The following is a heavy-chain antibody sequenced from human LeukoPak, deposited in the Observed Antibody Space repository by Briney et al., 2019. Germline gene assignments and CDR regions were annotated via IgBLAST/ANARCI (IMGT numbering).Heavy chain of an antibody. J-gene: IGHJ4*02. V-gene: IGHV1-69*04. Sequence: GASVKVSCKASGGTFSSYAISWERQAPGQGLEWMGRIIPILGIANYAQKFQGRVTITADKSTSTAYMELSSLRSEDTAVYYCASRLPHYYDSSGYNYWGQGTLVTVSS. CDR3: ASRLPHYYDSSGYNY. CDR1: GGTFSSYA. D-gene: IGHD3-22*01. CDR2: IIPILGIA.